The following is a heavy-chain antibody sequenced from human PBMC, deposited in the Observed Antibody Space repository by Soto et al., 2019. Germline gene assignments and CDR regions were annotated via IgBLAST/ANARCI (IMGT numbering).Heavy chain of an antibody. D-gene: IGHD1-26*01. Sequence: QITLKESGPTLVKPTQTLTLTCTFSGFSLPTDRVGVGWIRQPPGKALEWLAVICWDDTKTYRPSLKSRLTSTKTTATNQVALTRTDMDHVDTATYYFAHAYGGRSLFWGQGTLVTVSS. CDR2: ICWDDTK. CDR3: AHAYGGRSLF. V-gene: IGHV2-5*02. CDR1: GFSLPTDRVG. J-gene: IGHJ4*02.